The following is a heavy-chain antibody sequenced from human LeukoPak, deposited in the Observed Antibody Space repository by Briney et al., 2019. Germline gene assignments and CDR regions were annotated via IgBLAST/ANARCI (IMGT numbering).Heavy chain of an antibody. Sequence: GGSLRLSCAASGFTLSSYSMNWVRQAPGKGLEWVSSISSSSSYIYYADSVKGRFTISRDNAKNSLYLQMNSLRAEDTAVYYCARTADYYDSSGYYYDYWGQGTLVTVSS. CDR1: GFTLSSYS. CDR2: ISSSSSYI. CDR3: ARTADYYDSSGYYYDY. V-gene: IGHV3-21*01. J-gene: IGHJ4*02. D-gene: IGHD3-22*01.